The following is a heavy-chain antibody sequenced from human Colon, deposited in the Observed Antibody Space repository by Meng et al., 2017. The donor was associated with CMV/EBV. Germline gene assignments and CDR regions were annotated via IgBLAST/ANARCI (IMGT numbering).Heavy chain of an antibody. CDR3: ARFLVVSAASKYYGMDA. Sequence: ASVNVSCKASGYTFTSYGISWVRQAPGQGLEGMGWISANNGDTHYAQKVQGRVTMTTDTSTNTAYLEVRSLRSDDTAVYYCARFLVVSAASKYYGMDAWGHGTTVTVSS. J-gene: IGHJ6*02. D-gene: IGHD2-2*01. CDR2: ISANNGDT. CDR1: GYTFTSYG. V-gene: IGHV1-18*01.